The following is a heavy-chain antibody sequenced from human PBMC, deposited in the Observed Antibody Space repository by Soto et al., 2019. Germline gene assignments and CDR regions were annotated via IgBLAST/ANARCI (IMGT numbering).Heavy chain of an antibody. V-gene: IGHV3-23*01. CDR1: GFTVNSYA. D-gene: IGHD4-17*01. Sequence: PGGSMRLSCAASGFTVNSYAMSWVRQAPGKGLEWVSAISGSGGSTYYADSVKGRFTISRDDSKNTLYLQMNSLRAEDTAFYYCARAPGFYGDFFDYWGQGTLVTVSS. CDR3: ARAPGFYGDFFDY. J-gene: IGHJ4*02. CDR2: ISGSGGST.